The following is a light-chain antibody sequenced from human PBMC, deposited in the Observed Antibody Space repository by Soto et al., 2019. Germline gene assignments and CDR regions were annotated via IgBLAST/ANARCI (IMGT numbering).Light chain of an antibody. Sequence: EIVLTQSPGTLSLSPGERATLSCRASQSVRSNYLAWYQQKPGQAPRLLIYGASSRATGIPDRFSGTGSGTDFTLTISRLEPEDFAGYYCQQYGGSPYTFGQGTKLESK. CDR3: QQYGGSPYT. CDR1: QSVRSNY. CDR2: GAS. V-gene: IGKV3-20*01. J-gene: IGKJ2*01.